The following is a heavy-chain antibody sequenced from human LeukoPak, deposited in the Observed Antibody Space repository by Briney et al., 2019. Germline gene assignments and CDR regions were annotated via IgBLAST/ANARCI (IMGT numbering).Heavy chain of an antibody. CDR2: LNWNSRNI. V-gene: IGHV3-9*03. J-gene: IGHJ3*02. Sequence: TGRSLRLSCVGSGFTFGGFAMHWVRQVPGRGLEWVSGLNWNSRNIGYADSVKGRFTVSRDNTKNSLYLEMNSLRLEDMATYFCAKGSSGTYSTAFDIWGQGTVVSVSS. D-gene: IGHD1-26*01. CDR3: AKGSSGTYSTAFDI. CDR1: GFTFGGFA.